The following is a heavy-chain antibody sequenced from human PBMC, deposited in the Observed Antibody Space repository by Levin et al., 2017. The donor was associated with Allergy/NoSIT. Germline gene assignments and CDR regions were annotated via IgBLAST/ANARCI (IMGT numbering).Heavy chain of an antibody. CDR1: GYTFTSYD. D-gene: IGHD6-19*01. V-gene: IGHV1-8*01. Sequence: ASVKVSCKASGYTFTSYDINWVRQATGQGLEWMGWMNPNSGNTGYAQKFQGRVTMTRNTSISTAYMELSSLRSEDTAVYYCARVGSSGWYWYYYGMDVWGQGTTVTVSS. J-gene: IGHJ6*02. CDR2: MNPNSGNT. CDR3: ARVGSSGWYWYYYGMDV.